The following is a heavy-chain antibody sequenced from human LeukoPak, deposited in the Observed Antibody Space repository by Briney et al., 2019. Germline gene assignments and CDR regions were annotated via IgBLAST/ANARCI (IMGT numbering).Heavy chain of an antibody. CDR1: GYTFTSYA. Sequence: GASVKVSCKASGYTFTSYAIHRVRQAPGQRLEWMGWINAGNGNTKYSQKFQDRVTITRDTSASTAYMELSSLRSEDTAVYYCASALSPYDSSGYPSPIDYWGQGTLVTVSS. CDR3: ASALSPYDSSGYPSPIDY. J-gene: IGHJ4*02. CDR2: INAGNGNT. D-gene: IGHD3-22*01. V-gene: IGHV1-3*01.